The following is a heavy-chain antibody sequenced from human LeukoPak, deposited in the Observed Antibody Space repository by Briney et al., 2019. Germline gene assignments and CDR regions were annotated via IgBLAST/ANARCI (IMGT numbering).Heavy chain of an antibody. CDR1: GYTFTGYY. J-gene: IGHJ4*02. CDR3: ARDHSIWRPTGTTWDY. V-gene: IGHV1-2*02. Sequence: WASVKVSCKASGYTFTGYYMHWVRQAPGQGLEWMGWINPNSGGTNYAQKFQGRVTMTRDTSISTAYMELSTLRSDDTAVYYCARDHSIWRPTGTTWDYWGQGTLVTVSS. D-gene: IGHD1-7*01. CDR2: INPNSGGT.